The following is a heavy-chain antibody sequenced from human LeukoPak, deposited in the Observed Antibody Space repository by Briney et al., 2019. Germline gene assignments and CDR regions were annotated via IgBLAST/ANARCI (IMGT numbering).Heavy chain of an antibody. Sequence: GGSLRLSCAASGFTFSDYYMSWIRQAPGKGLEWVAFIRYDGSNKYYADSVKGRFTISRDNSKNTLYLQMNSLRAEDTAVYYCAKESGYYDSSGDAFDIWGQGTMVTVSS. J-gene: IGHJ3*02. CDR3: AKESGYYDSSGDAFDI. CDR1: GFTFSDYY. V-gene: IGHV3-30*02. D-gene: IGHD3-22*01. CDR2: IRYDGSNK.